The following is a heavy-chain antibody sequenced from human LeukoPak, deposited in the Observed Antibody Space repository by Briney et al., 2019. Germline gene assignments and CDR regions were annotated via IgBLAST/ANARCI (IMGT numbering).Heavy chain of an antibody. CDR2: MNPNSGNT. CDR1: GYTFTSYD. D-gene: IGHD3-9*01. CDR3: ARGIYDILTGYTNWFDP. Sequence: ASVKVSCKASGYTFTSYDINWVRQATGQGLEWMGWMNPNSGNTGYAQKFQGRVTMTRNTSISTAYMELSSLRSEDTAVYYCARGIYDILTGYTNWFDPWGQGTPVTVSS. V-gene: IGHV1-8*01. J-gene: IGHJ5*02.